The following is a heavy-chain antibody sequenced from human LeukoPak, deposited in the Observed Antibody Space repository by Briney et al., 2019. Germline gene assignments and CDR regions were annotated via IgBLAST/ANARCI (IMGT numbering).Heavy chain of an antibody. CDR3: ARRRVAATAGWSDP. Sequence: PSETLSLTCTVSGGSISVNTYYWGWIRQPPGEGLEWIGCIHNNGATYYDPSLKSRVTFSMDTSKNQAFLTLTSVTAADTAVYYCARRRVAATAGWSDPWGQGTLVTVSS. CDR1: GGSISVNTYY. V-gene: IGHV4-39*01. CDR2: IHNNGAT. J-gene: IGHJ5*02. D-gene: IGHD6-13*01.